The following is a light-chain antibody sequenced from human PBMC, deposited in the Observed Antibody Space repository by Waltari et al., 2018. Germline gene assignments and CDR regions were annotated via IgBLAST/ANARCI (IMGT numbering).Light chain of an antibody. J-gene: IGKJ2*01. CDR3: QQRSNWPYT. CDR1: QSVSSF. Sequence: EIVLTQSPVTLSLSPGERATLSCRASQSVSSFLSWYQQKPGQAPRLLIYDSSNRATAFPARFSGSGSGTDFTLTISSLEPEDFAVYFCQQRSNWPYTFGQGTKLEIK. V-gene: IGKV3-11*01. CDR2: DSS.